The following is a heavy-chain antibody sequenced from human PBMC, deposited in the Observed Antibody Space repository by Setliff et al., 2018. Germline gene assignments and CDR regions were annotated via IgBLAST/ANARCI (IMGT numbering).Heavy chain of an antibody. CDR1: GFTFSTHA. CDR3: AKEKYSSTWYERKPFDC. V-gene: IGHV3-23*01. J-gene: IGHJ4*02. CDR2: ATTSGTYS. D-gene: IGHD6-13*01. Sequence: GGSLRLSCAASGFTFSTHAMTWVRQAPGRGLEWVSTATTSGTYSYYADSVKGRFTISRDDSKNTLYLQMNSLRAEDTAVYYCAKEKYSSTWYERKPFDCWGQGTLVTVSS.